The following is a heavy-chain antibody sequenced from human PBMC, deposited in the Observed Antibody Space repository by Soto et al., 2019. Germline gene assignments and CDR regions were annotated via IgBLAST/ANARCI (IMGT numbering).Heavy chain of an antibody. J-gene: IGHJ4*02. V-gene: IGHV1-2*04. D-gene: IGHD6-19*01. CDR3: ARKQWVDSPSDY. Sequence: QVQLVQSGAEEKKPGASVKVSCRASGYTFTGYYVNWVRQAPGQGLGWMGWLNPNSGATKYAQKFQGWVTMTSDTSISTGYLELRSLKFDDTAVYYCARKQWVDSPSDYWGQGNLVTVSS. CDR1: GYTFTGYY. CDR2: LNPNSGAT.